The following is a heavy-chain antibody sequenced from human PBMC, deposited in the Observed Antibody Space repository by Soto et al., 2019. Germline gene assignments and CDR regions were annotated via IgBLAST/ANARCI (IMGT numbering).Heavy chain of an antibody. D-gene: IGHD3-9*01. Sequence: GSVKVSCKASGYTFTNYGISWVRQAPGQGLEWMGWINVYNGNINYAQNFQGRVTTTADESTSTAYMELSSLRSEDTAVYYCARRGRGILTGYFDPWGQGTLVTVSS. CDR3: ARRGRGILTGYFDP. J-gene: IGHJ5*02. CDR2: INVYNGNI. CDR1: GYTFTNYG. V-gene: IGHV1-18*04.